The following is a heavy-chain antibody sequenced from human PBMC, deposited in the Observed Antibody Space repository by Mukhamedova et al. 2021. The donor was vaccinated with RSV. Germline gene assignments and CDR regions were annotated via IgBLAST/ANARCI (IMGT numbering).Heavy chain of an antibody. Sequence: YDGSSKSYADSVKGRFTISRDNSKNTLYLQMNSLRVEDTAVYYCVTAPGYSSGWGYWGQGTLVTVSS. D-gene: IGHD6-19*01. V-gene: IGHV3-30-3*01. CDR3: VTAPGYSSGWGY. CDR2: YDGSSK. J-gene: IGHJ4*02.